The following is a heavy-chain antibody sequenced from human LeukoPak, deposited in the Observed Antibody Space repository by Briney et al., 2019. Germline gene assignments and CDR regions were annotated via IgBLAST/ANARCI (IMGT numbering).Heavy chain of an antibody. CDR1: GFTFSSYD. CDR2: IGTAGDT. J-gene: IGHJ6*02. V-gene: IGHV3-13*01. CDR3: ARDTYHLGGGMDV. Sequence: HAGGSLLLSCAASGFTFSSYDMDWGRPATGKGLEWVSAIGTAGDTYYPGSVKGRFTISRENAKNSLYLQMNSLRAGDTAVYYCARDTYHLGGGMDVWGQGTTVTVSS. D-gene: IGHD2-2*01.